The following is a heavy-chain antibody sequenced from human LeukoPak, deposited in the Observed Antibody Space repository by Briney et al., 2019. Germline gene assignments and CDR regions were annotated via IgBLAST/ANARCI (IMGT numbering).Heavy chain of an antibody. CDR2: INPNSGGT. V-gene: IGHV1-2*02. D-gene: IGHD2-15*01. CDR3: ARATGYCSGGSCYSWYHFDD. Sequence: ASVKVSCTASGYTFTGYYMHWVRQAPGQGLEWMGWINPNSGGTNYAQKFQGRVTMTRDTSISTAYMELSRLRSDDTAVYHCARATGYCSGGSCYSWYHFDDWGQGTLVTVSS. J-gene: IGHJ4*02. CDR1: GYTFTGYY.